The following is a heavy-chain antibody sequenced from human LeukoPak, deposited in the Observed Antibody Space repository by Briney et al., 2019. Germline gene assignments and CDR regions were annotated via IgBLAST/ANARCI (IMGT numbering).Heavy chain of an antibody. J-gene: IGHJ6*02. CDR2: MNPNSGNT. D-gene: IGHD3-3*01. V-gene: IGHV1-8*02. Sequence: ASVKVSCKASGYTFTSYGISWVRQATGQGLEWLGWMNPNSGNTGYAQKFQGRVTMTRNTSISTAYMELSSLRSEDTAVYYCARVGYYDFWSGYYTPYYYGMDVWGQGTTVTVSS. CDR1: GYTFTSYG. CDR3: ARVGYYDFWSGYYTPYYYGMDV.